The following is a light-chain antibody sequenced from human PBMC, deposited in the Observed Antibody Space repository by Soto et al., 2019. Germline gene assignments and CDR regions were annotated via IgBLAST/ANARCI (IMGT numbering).Light chain of an antibody. CDR3: QQYYNTPLA. CDR2: WAS. Sequence: DIVMTQSPDSLAVSLGERATINCKSSQSVLYSSDNQNYLAWYQQKPGQPPRLLIYWASSRESGVPDRFSASGSGTDFTLTISNLQAEDVAVYYCQQYYNTPLAFGGGTKVEI. J-gene: IGKJ4*01. V-gene: IGKV4-1*01. CDR1: QSVLYSSDNQNY.